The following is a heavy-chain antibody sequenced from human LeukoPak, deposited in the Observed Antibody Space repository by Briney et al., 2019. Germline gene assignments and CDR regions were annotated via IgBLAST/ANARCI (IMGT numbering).Heavy chain of an antibody. CDR1: GGSISSSSYY. Sequence: SETLSPTCTVSGGSISSSSYYWGWIRQPPGRGLEWTGSFSYGGSTYYNSSLQSRVTISVDTSKEQFSLTLTSVTAADTAVYYCARQEVDYGVGYWGQGTLVTVSS. CDR3: ARQEVDYGVGY. V-gene: IGHV4-39*01. D-gene: IGHD4-17*01. J-gene: IGHJ4*02. CDR2: FSYGGST.